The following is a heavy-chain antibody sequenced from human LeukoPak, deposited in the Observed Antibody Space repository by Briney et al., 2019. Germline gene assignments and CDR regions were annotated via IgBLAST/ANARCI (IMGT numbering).Heavy chain of an antibody. CDR1: GYSISTSYY. Sequence: SETLSLTCTVSGYSISTSYYWSWIRQPPGKGLEWIGYIYYSGSTNYNPSLKSRVTISVDTSKNQFSLKLSSVTAADTAVYYCAREGGATIIFDYWGQGTLVTVSS. V-gene: IGHV4-59*12. CDR3: AREGGATIIFDY. CDR2: IYYSGST. J-gene: IGHJ4*02. D-gene: IGHD5-12*01.